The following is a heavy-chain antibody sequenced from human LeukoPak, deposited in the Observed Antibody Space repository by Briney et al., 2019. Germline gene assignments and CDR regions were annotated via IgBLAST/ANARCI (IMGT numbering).Heavy chain of an antibody. V-gene: IGHV1-2*02. D-gene: IGHD3-3*01. Sequence: GASVKVSCKASGYTFTGYYMHWVRQAPGQGLEWMGWINPNSGGTNYAQKFQGRVTMTRDTSISTAYMELSRLRSDDTAVYYCARVRTKRITIFGVVIPPDYWGQGTLVTVSS. J-gene: IGHJ4*02. CDR1: GYTFTGYY. CDR3: ARVRTKRITIFGVVIPPDY. CDR2: INPNSGGT.